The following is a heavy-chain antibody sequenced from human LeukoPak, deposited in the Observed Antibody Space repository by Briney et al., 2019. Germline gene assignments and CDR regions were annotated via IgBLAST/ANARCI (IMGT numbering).Heavy chain of an antibody. CDR2: IYSGGST. CDR1: GFTVSSNY. D-gene: IGHD6-19*01. J-gene: IGHJ6*02. Sequence: PGGSLRLSCAASGFTVSSNYMSWVRQAPGKGLEWVSVIYSGGSTYYADSVKGRFTISRDNSKNTLYLRMNSLRAEDTAVYYCATATYSSGWSFVYYYYYGMDVWGQGTTVTVSS. CDR3: ATATYSSGWSFVYYYYYGMDV. V-gene: IGHV3-53*01.